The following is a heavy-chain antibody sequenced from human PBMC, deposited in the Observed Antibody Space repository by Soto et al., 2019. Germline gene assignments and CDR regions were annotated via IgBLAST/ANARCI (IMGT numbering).Heavy chain of an antibody. J-gene: IGHJ6*02. CDR2: IYTSGST. CDR1: GGSISSYY. Sequence: SETLSLTXTVSGGSISSYYWSWIRQPAGKGLEWIGRIYTSGSTNYNPSLKSRVTMSVDTSKNQFSLKLSSVTAADTAVYYCARDQGSSWPQGMDVWGQGTTVTVSS. V-gene: IGHV4-4*07. CDR3: ARDQGSSWPQGMDV. D-gene: IGHD6-13*01.